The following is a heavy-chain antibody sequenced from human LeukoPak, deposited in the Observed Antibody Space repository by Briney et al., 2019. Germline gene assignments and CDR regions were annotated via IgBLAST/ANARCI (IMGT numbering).Heavy chain of an antibody. CDR1: GFTFSSYA. CDR3: AKDRGIYDILTGYHYYFDY. J-gene: IGHJ4*02. D-gene: IGHD3-9*01. Sequence: GSLRLSCAASGFTFSSYAMSWVRQAPGKGLEWVSAISGSGGSTYYADSVKGRFTISRDNSKNTLYLQMNSLRAEDTAVYYCAKDRGIYDILTGYHYYFDYWGQGTLVTVSS. CDR2: ISGSGGST. V-gene: IGHV3-23*01.